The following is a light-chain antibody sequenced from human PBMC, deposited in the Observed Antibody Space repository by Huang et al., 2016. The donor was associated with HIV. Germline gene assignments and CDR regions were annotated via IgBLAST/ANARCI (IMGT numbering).Light chain of an antibody. V-gene: IGKV3-11*01. J-gene: IGKJ1*01. CDR1: QSVSNY. CDR3: QQRSMT. Sequence: EIVLTQSPATLSLSPGERATLSCRASQSVSNYLAWYQQKPGQTPRLLIYDVSNRATGIPARFSGSGSGTDFTLTISSLEPEDFAVYYCQQRSMTFGQGTKVEIK. CDR2: DVS.